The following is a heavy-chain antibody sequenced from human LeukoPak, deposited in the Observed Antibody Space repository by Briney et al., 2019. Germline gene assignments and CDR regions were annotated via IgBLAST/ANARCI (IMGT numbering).Heavy chain of an antibody. V-gene: IGHV3-66*01. CDR3: ARMSGYSYGLYYFDY. Sequence: HPGGSLRLSCAASGFTVSSNYMSWVRQAPGKGLEWVSVIYSGGSTYYADSVKGRFTISRDNSKNTLYLQMNSLRAEDTAVYYCARMSGYSYGLYYFDYWGQGTLVTVSS. J-gene: IGHJ4*02. CDR2: IYSGGST. CDR1: GFTVSSNY. D-gene: IGHD5-18*01.